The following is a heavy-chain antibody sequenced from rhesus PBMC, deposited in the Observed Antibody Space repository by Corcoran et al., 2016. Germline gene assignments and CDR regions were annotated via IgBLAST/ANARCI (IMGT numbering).Heavy chain of an antibody. CDR3: ARVASGDYFDY. V-gene: IGHV3-54*02. J-gene: IGHJ4*01. CDR2: IWYEGSKK. D-gene: IGHD6-19*01. Sequence: EVQLVESGGGLVQPGGSLSRSCAASGFTFGSYGMNWVGQARGTGLGWVAVIWYEGSKKSCADSVKDRYTISRDNSKNMLFLQMNNLKLEDTAVYYCARVASGDYFDYWGQGVLVTVSS. CDR1: GFTFGSYG.